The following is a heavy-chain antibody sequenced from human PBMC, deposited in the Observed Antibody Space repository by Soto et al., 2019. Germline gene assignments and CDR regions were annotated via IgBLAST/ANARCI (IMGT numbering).Heavy chain of an antibody. CDR1: GFTFSSYG. J-gene: IGHJ6*03. CDR2: IWYDGSNK. CDR3: ARDGRFLETNYYMDV. V-gene: IGHV3-33*01. Sequence: QVQLVESGGGVVQPGRSLRLSCAASGFTFSSYGMHWVRQAPGKGLEWVAVIWYDGSNKYYADSVKGRFTISRDNSKNTLYLQMNSLRAEDTAVSYCARDGRFLETNYYMDVWGKGTTVTVSS. D-gene: IGHD3-3*01.